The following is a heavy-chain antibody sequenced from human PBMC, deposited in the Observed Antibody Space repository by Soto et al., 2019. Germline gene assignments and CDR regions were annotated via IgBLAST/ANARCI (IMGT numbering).Heavy chain of an antibody. V-gene: IGHV4-31*03. Sequence: SETLSLTCIVSGAALNSGNYYWSWIRQVPGKGLEWIGHIYVTGAVDYNPSLRDRITISQGTSERQFSLNLRLVTAADTAVYYCERIRIATNKYKWFDPWGQGTLVTVSS. CDR3: ERIRIATNKYKWFDP. D-gene: IGHD2-21*01. CDR1: GAALNSGNYY. J-gene: IGHJ5*02. CDR2: IYVTGAV.